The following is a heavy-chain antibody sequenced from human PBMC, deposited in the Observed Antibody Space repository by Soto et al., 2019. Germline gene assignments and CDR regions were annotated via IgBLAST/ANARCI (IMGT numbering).Heavy chain of an antibody. CDR1: GFTFSSYA. CDR2: ISGSGGST. D-gene: IGHD6-19*01. CDR3: AKNFNSYSSGWHDSYYYYGMDV. Sequence: GGSLRLSCAASGFTFSSYAMSWVRQAPGKGLEWVSAISGSGGSTYYADSVKGRFTISRDNSKNTLYLQMNSLRAEDTAVYYCAKNFNSYSSGWHDSYYYYGMDVWGQGTTVTVSS. V-gene: IGHV3-23*01. J-gene: IGHJ6*02.